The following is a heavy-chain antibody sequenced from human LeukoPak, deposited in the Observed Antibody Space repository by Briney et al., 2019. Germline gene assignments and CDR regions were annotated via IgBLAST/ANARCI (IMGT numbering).Heavy chain of an antibody. CDR3: ARPRGGGGKPDAFDI. J-gene: IGHJ3*02. Sequence: SVKVSCKASGGTFSSYAISWVRQAPGQGLEWMGGIIPIFGTANYAQKFQGRVTITADESTSTAYMELSSLRSEDTAAYYCARPRGGGGKPDAFDIWGQGTMVTVSS. CDR2: IIPIFGTA. CDR1: GGTFSSYA. D-gene: IGHD4-23*01. V-gene: IGHV1-69*13.